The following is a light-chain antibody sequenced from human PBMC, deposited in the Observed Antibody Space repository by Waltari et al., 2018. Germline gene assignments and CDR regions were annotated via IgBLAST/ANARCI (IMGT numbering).Light chain of an antibody. CDR2: DVS. J-gene: IGLJ2*01. Sequence: QSALTQPASVSGSPGQSIPISCTGTSIDIGTYHYVSWYQQHPGKAPKLVIFDVSNRPSGVSDRFSGSKSGDTASLTISGLQAEDEADYYCNSYTTSSTVVFGGGTTLTVL. CDR1: SIDIGTYHY. CDR3: NSYTTSSTVV. V-gene: IGLV2-14*03.